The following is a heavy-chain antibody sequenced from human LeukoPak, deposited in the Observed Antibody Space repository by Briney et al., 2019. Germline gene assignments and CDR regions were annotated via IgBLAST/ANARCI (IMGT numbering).Heavy chain of an antibody. CDR2: ISSSSSTI. CDR1: GFTFSSYS. V-gene: IGHV3-48*01. CDR3: ARDPTYYDFWSGSFSYFDY. Sequence: GGSLRLSCAASGFTFSSYSMNWVRQAPGKGLEWVSYISSSSSTIYIAASVKGRFTISRDNAKNSLYLQMNSLRAEDTAVYYCARDPTYYDFWSGSFSYFDYWGQGTLVTVSS. D-gene: IGHD3-3*01. J-gene: IGHJ4*02.